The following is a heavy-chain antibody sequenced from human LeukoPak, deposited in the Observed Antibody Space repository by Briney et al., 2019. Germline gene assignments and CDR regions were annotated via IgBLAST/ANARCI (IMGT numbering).Heavy chain of an antibody. Sequence: SETLSPTCTVSGDSLTSGSRYWRWIRQPAGKGLEWIGHFYSSTRTTYNPSLESRVTISGDTAKNQFSLKLDSVTAADTAVYFCARCMSELDYGDYAYYYHMDVWGKGTTVTVSS. CDR1: GDSLTSGSRY. CDR2: FYSSTRT. CDR3: ARCMSELDYGDYAYYYHMDV. V-gene: IGHV4-61*09. D-gene: IGHD4-17*01. J-gene: IGHJ6*04.